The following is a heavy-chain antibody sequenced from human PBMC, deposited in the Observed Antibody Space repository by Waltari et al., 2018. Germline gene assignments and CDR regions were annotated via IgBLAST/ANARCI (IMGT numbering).Heavy chain of an antibody. D-gene: IGHD6-19*01. CDR2: ISWNSGSI. CDR1: GFPFDDYP. V-gene: IGHV3-9*01. CDR3: AKAASSGWSLPYYFDY. Sequence: EVQLVESGGGLVQPGRSLRLSCAASGFPFDDYPMHWVRQAPGKGLEWVSGISWNSGSIGYADSVKGRFTISRDNAKNSLYLQMNSLRAEDTALYYCAKAASSGWSLPYYFDYWGQGTLVTVSS. J-gene: IGHJ4*02.